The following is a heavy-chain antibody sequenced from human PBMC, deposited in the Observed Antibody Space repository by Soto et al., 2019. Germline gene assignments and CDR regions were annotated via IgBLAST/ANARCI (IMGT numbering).Heavy chain of an antibody. CDR2: IIPIFGTA. V-gene: IGHV1-69*01. CDR1: RVAFSKFI. D-gene: IGHD6-19*01. J-gene: IGHJ6*02. Sequence: QAQLEQSGGEVKKPGSSVKVSCKASRVAFSKFIVTWVRQAPGLGLEWVGGIIPIFGTANYAQKFQGRVTITADESTSTSYMEVNNLRSEDTAVYYCAKVRYRSPMGDYYGMDVWGQGTTVTVSS. CDR3: AKVRYRSPMGDYYGMDV.